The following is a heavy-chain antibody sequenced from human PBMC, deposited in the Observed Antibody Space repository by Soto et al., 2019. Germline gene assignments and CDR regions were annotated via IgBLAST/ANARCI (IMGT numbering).Heavy chain of an antibody. CDR1: GYSFTSYW. V-gene: IGHV5-51*01. Sequence: GESLKISCKGSGYSFTSYWIGWVRQMPGKGLEWMGIIYPGDSDTRYSPSFQGQVTISADNSISTAYLQWSSLKASDTAMYYCASHVPDYFYGMDVLGQGTTVTVSS. CDR2: IYPGDSDT. CDR3: ASHVPDYFYGMDV. D-gene: IGHD3-10*02. J-gene: IGHJ6*02.